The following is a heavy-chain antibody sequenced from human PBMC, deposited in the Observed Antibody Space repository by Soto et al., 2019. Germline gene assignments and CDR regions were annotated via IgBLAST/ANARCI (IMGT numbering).Heavy chain of an antibody. J-gene: IGHJ6*02. Sequence: ASGTLSLTCAVYGWSFRGYYWSWIRQPPGKGLEGIREINHSGSTNYNPSLKSRVTISVDTSKNQFSLKLSSVTAADTAVYYCARPLPRRNYYYYGMDAWGQWTTVT. CDR2: INHSGST. CDR3: ARPLPRRNYYYYGMDA. V-gene: IGHV4-34*01. CDR1: GWSFRGYY.